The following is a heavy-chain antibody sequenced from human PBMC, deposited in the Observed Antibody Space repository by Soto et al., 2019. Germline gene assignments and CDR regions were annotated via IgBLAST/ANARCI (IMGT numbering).Heavy chain of an antibody. Sequence: QVQLVQSGAEVKKPGASVKVSCKASGYTFTSYAMHWVRQAPGQRLEWMGWINAGNGNTKYSQKFQGRVTITRDTSASTAYMELSSLRSDDTAVYYCARLSSNRAFDYWGQGTLVTVSS. J-gene: IGHJ4*02. D-gene: IGHD6-6*01. CDR3: ARLSSNRAFDY. V-gene: IGHV1-3*01. CDR2: INAGNGNT. CDR1: GYTFTSYA.